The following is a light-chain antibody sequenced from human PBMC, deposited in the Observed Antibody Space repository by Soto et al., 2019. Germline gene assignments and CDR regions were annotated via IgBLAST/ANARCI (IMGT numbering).Light chain of an antibody. V-gene: IGKV3-20*01. J-gene: IGKJ1*01. CDR1: QSVSSY. CDR3: QQYTTSSWT. CDR2: GAS. Sequence: EIVLTQSPATPSLSPGERATLSCRASQSVSSYLAWYQQKPGQAPRLLIYGASSRATGIPDRFSGSGSGTDFTLTISRLEPEDFAVYYCQQYTTSSWTFGQGTKVDNK.